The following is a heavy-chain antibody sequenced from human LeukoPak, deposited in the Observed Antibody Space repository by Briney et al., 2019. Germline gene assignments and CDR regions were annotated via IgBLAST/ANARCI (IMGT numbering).Heavy chain of an antibody. CDR2: ISGSGGST. CDR1: GFTFSSYA. D-gene: IGHD6-25*01. CDR3: AKGKRGSDAFDI. J-gene: IGHJ3*02. V-gene: IGHV3-23*01. Sequence: PGGSLRLSCAASGFTFSSYAMSWIRQAPGKGLEWVSAISGSGGSTYYADSVKGRFTISRDNSKNTLYLQMNSLRAEDTAVYYCAKGKRGSDAFDIWGQGTMVTVSS.